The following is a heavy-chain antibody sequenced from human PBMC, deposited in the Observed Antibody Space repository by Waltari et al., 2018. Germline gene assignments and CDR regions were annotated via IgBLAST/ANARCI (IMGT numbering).Heavy chain of an antibody. V-gene: IGHV1-2*02. CDR2: INPNSGGT. CDR1: GYTFTGYY. Sequence: QVQLVQSGAEVKKPGASVKVSCTASGYTFTGYYMHWVRQAPGEGLEWMGWINPNSGGTIYAQNFQGRVTMTRDTSISTAYMELSRLRYDDTALYYCATGIVVVPAANRGYAFDIWGQGTMVTVSS. CDR3: ATGIVVVPAANRGYAFDI. J-gene: IGHJ3*02. D-gene: IGHD2-2*01.